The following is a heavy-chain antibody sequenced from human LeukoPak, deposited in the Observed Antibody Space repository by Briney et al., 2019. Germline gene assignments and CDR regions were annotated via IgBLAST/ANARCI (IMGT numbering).Heavy chain of an antibody. CDR2: ISSSSSYI. D-gene: IGHD3-10*01. CDR1: GFTFSSYS. V-gene: IGHV3-21*01. CDR3: AREGSGTCYFDY. J-gene: IGHJ4*02. Sequence: PGGSLRLSCAASGFTFSSYSMNWVRQAPGKGLEWVSSISSSSSYIYYADSVKGRFTISRDNAKNSLYLQMNSLRAEDTAVHYCAREGSGTCYFDYWGQGTLVTVSS.